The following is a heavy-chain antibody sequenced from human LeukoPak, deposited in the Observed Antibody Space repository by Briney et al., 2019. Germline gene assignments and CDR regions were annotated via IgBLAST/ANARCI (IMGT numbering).Heavy chain of an antibody. J-gene: IGHJ4*02. D-gene: IGHD5-24*01. CDR3: ARDMGWQQFDQ. CDR2: IKKDGGET. Sequence: TGGSLRLSCAVSGFTFSSYWMTWVRQAPGKGLERVANIKKDGGETYYMESVKGRFTISRDNARNSLYLQMNSLTVEDTAVYYCARDMGWQQFDQWGQGTLVTVSS. V-gene: IGHV3-7*01. CDR1: GFTFSSYW.